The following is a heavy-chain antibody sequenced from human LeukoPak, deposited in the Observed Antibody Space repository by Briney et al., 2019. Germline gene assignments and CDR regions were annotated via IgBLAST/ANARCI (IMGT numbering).Heavy chain of an antibody. CDR2: IIPIFGTA. Sequence: SVKVSCKASGGTFSSYVLSWVRQAPGQGLEWMGGIIPIFGTANYAQKFQGRVTITTDESTSTAYMELSSLRSEDTAVYYCARAVAGTDYYYYYMDVWGKGTTVTVSS. CDR3: ARAVAGTDYYYYYMDV. V-gene: IGHV1-69*05. CDR1: GGTFSSYV. J-gene: IGHJ6*03. D-gene: IGHD6-19*01.